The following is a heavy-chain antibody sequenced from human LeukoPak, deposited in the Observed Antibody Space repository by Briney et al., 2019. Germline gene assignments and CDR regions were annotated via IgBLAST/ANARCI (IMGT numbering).Heavy chain of an antibody. CDR2: ISLDGNNK. CDR1: GFTFINFG. V-gene: IGHV3-30*03. D-gene: IGHD3-9*01. Sequence: GGSLRLSCAASGFTFINFGMHWVRQAPGKGLEWVAIISLDGNNKYYVDSVEGRFTISRDNSNNTLYLQMNSLRAEDTAVYYCATKRSNDWLMGYWGQGTLVTVSS. CDR3: ATKRSNDWLMGY. J-gene: IGHJ4*02.